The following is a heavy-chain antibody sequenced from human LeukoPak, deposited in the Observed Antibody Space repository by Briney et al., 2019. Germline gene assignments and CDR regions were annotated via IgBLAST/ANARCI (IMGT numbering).Heavy chain of an antibody. J-gene: IGHJ4*02. CDR1: GFTFSSYP. CDR2: IGSSSGYI. V-gene: IGHV3-21*01. Sequence: PGGSLTLSCAASGFTFSSYPMNWVRQAPGKGLEWVSSIGSSSGYIYYADSVKGRFTISRDNAKNSLYLQMNSLRAEDTAVYYCARENYYYFDYWGQGTLVTVSS. D-gene: IGHD1-7*01. CDR3: ARENYYYFDY.